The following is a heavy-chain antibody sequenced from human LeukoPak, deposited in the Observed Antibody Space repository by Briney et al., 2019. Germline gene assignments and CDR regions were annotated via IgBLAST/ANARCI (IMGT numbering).Heavy chain of an antibody. V-gene: IGHV4-59*01. D-gene: IGHD3-22*01. Sequence: PSETLSLTCSVSNGSISNYFWSWIRQPPGKGLEWIGYIYYNGNTKYNTSLKSRVSISVDTSKNQFSMRLTSVTAADTAVYYCARVGYYYDINGYRLSGGFDIWGQGTMVTVSS. J-gene: IGHJ3*02. CDR1: NGSISNYF. CDR2: IYYNGNT. CDR3: ARVGYYYDINGYRLSGGFDI.